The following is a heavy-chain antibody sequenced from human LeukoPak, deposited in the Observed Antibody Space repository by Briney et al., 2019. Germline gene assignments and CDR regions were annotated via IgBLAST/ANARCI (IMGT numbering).Heavy chain of an antibody. CDR2: VYYSGST. V-gene: IGHV4-39*01. CDR1: SGSIGSSSNY. J-gene: IGHJ5*02. D-gene: IGHD2-8*01. Sequence: SENLSLTCTVSSGSIGSSSNYWGWIRQAPGKGLEWIGNVYYSGSTFYNPSLKSRVTISVDTSKNQFSLNLRSVTAADTAIYYCARASFNVVFGNWFDPWGQGTLVTVSS. CDR3: ARASFNVVFGNWFDP.